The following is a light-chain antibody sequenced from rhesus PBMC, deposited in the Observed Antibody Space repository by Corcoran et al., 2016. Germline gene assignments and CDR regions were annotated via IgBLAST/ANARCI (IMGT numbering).Light chain of an antibody. V-gene: IGKV1-22*01. CDR3: LPYSSSPYS. CDR1: QSISYW. CDR2: KAS. Sequence: DIQMTQSPSSLSASVGDTVTITCRASQSISYWLAWYQQKPGKVPNLLIYKASNLQRGVPSRFSGSGSGTDFTLTISSLQPEDFATYYCLPYSSSPYSFGQGTKVEIK. J-gene: IGKJ2*01.